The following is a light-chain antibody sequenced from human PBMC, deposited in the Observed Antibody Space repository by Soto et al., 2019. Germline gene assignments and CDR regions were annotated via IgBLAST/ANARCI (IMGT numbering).Light chain of an antibody. Sequence: DIQMTQSPSSLSASVGDRVTITCRASQSISKYLNWYQQKPGKAPKLLIYAASTLQSGIPSRFSGSESGTEFTLTISSLQPDDSATYFCQQSYKIPFTFGPGNKVDIK. V-gene: IGKV1-39*01. J-gene: IGKJ3*01. CDR3: QQSYKIPFT. CDR2: AAS. CDR1: QSISKY.